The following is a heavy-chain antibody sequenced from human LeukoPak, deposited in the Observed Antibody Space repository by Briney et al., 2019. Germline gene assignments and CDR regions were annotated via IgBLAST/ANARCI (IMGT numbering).Heavy chain of an antibody. CDR3: AKDQGVNFFDY. CDR1: GFTFSDYY. J-gene: IGHJ4*02. D-gene: IGHD2-8*01. Sequence: GGSLRLSCAASGFTFSDYYMSWIRQAPGKGLEWVSYISSSGSTIYYADSVKGRFTISRDNSKNTLYLQMNSLRAEDTAVYYCAKDQGVNFFDYWGQGTLVTVSS. CDR2: ISSSGSTI. V-gene: IGHV3-11*04.